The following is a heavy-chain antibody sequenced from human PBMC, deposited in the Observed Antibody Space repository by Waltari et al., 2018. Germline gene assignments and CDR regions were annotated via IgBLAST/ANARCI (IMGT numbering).Heavy chain of an antibody. CDR2: IYHSGGT. CDR1: GYSISSGYY. V-gene: IGHV4-38-2*01. CDR3: ARSARGGWLQSSTYYFDY. J-gene: IGHJ4*02. D-gene: IGHD5-12*01. Sequence: QVQLQESGPGLVKPSETLSLTCAVSGYSISSGYYWGWIRQPPGKGLGGIGSIYHSGGTYYNPSLKSRVTISVDTAKNQFSLKRSSVTAADTAVYYCARSARGGWLQSSTYYFDYWGQGTLVTVSS.